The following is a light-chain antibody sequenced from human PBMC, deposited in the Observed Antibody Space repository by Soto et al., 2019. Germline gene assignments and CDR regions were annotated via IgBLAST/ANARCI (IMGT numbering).Light chain of an antibody. CDR3: SSYSTSRDVL. Sequence: QSVLTQPASVSGSPGQSIIISCTGTSSDVGGYKYVSWYQQHPGKAPKLMIYEVSNRPSGVSNRFSGSKSDNTASLTISGLQAEDEADYYCSSYSTSRDVLFGGGTKLTVL. CDR1: SSDVGGYKY. J-gene: IGLJ2*01. CDR2: EVS. V-gene: IGLV2-14*01.